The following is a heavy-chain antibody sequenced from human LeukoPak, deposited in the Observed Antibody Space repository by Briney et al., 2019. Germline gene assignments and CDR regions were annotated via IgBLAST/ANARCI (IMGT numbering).Heavy chain of an antibody. CDR3: ARDSGYDSFDY. J-gene: IGHJ4*02. CDR1: GGSISSYY. Sequence: SETLSLTCTVSGGSISSYYWSWIRQPPGKGLEWIGYIYYSGSTNYNPSLRSRVTISVDTSKNQFSLKLSSVTAADTAVYYCARDSGYDSFDYWGQGTLVTVSS. V-gene: IGHV4-59*01. D-gene: IGHD5-12*01. CDR2: IYYSGST.